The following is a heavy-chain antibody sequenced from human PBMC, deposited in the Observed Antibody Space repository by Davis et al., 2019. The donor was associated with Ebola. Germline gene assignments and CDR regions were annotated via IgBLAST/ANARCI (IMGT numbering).Heavy chain of an antibody. D-gene: IGHD2-21*02. CDR3: ARHLPTPVTASNYYYGLDV. V-gene: IGHV4-59*05. J-gene: IGHJ6*02. CDR1: GASIRSHY. CDR2: IYYSGNT. Sequence: SETLSLTCTVSGASIRSHYWSWIRQPPGKGLEWIGSIYYSGNTYYKLSLKSRVTISVDTSKNQFSLKLISVTAADTAVYYCARHLPTPVTASNYYYGLDVWGQGTTVTVSS.